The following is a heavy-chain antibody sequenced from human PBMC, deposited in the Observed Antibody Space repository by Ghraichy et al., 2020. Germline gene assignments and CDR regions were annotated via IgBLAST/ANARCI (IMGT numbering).Heavy chain of an antibody. Sequence: SQTLSLTCTVSGGSISSGDYYWSWIRQPPGKGLEWIGYIYYSGSTYYNPSLKSRVTISVDTSKNQFSLKLSSVTAADTAVYYCAREGIVATSTWGPVDYWGQGTLVTVSS. CDR3: AREGIVATSTWGPVDY. CDR1: GGSISSGDYY. CDR2: IYYSGST. J-gene: IGHJ4*02. V-gene: IGHV4-30-4*01. D-gene: IGHD5-12*01.